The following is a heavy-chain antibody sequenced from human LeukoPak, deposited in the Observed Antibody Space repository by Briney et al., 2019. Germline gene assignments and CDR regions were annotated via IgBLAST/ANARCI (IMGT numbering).Heavy chain of an antibody. V-gene: IGHV1-46*01. CDR3: ARNAYCGGDCYTQFYFDY. D-gene: IGHD2-21*02. J-gene: IGHJ4*02. Sequence: TFTSYYMHXGRQAPGQGREGXGIINASGGSTSYAQKFQGRVTMTRETSTRTVYMEMSSLIDEDTAGYYCARNAYCGGDCYTQFYFDYWGQGTLVTVSS. CDR1: TFTSYY. CDR2: INASGGST.